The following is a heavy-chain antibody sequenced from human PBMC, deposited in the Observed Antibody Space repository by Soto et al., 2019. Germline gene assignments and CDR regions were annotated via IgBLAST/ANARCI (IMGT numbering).Heavy chain of an antibody. D-gene: IGHD3-3*02. V-gene: IGHV3-30*18. Sequence: LRLSCAASGFTFSSYGMHWVRQAPGKGLEWVAVISYDGSNKYYADSVKGRFTISRDNSKNTLCLQMNSLRAEDTAVYYCAKPSSRIFGVVIIDPVFDYWGQGTLVTVS. CDR2: ISYDGSNK. J-gene: IGHJ4*02. CDR1: GFTFSSYG. CDR3: AKPSSRIFGVVIIDPVFDY.